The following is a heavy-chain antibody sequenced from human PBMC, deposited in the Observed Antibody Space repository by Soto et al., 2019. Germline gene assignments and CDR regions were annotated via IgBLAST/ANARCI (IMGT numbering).Heavy chain of an antibody. Sequence: PGGSLRLSCAASGITFSYHVMNWVRQAPGKGLEWVSKISGSGGNTDYADSVKGRFTISRDNSKNALFLQMNSLRGEDTAVYYCAKGAYCSGGACYSSHLMDVWGIGTTVTVSS. CDR1: GITFSYHV. CDR2: ISGSGGNT. V-gene: IGHV3-23*01. D-gene: IGHD2-15*01. CDR3: AKGAYCSGGACYSSHLMDV. J-gene: IGHJ6*04.